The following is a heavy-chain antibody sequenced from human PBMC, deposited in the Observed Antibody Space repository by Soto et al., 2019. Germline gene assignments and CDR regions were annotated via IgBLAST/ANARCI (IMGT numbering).Heavy chain of an antibody. V-gene: IGHV3-23*01. D-gene: IGHD3-10*01. CDR2: VSADGQTT. CDR3: AKESSVPSLGEFWYCDL. CDR1: GFSFSNYG. Sequence: EVHLLESGGGLVQPGGSLRLSCAASGFSFSNYGMTWVRQAPGKGLEWVSSVSADGQTTYYAESVRGRFTISRDSSKGTLYLQRDSLRAYDTAVYYCAKESSVPSLGEFWYCDLCGRGPHVTVSS. J-gene: IGHJ2*01.